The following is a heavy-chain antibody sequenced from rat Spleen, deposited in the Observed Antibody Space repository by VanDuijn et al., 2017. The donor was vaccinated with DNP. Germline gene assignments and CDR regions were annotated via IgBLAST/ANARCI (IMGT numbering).Heavy chain of an antibody. CDR3: VTRGTGSDNWFAY. CDR2: IKQDSTVI. V-gene: IGHV4-2*01. CDR1: GLNFSDYW. Sequence: EVKLVESGGGLVQPGRSLKLSCAASGLNFSDYWMGWVRQTPGKGLEWMGEIKQDSTVINHNPSLRNRFTISRDNAQNSLYLQMNNLESEDTAVYYCVTRGTGSDNWFAYWGQGTLFTVSS. J-gene: IGHJ3*01. D-gene: IGHD5-1*01.